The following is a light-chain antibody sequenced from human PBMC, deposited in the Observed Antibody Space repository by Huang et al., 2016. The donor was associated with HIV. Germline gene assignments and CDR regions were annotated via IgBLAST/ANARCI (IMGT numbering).Light chain of an antibody. CDR1: QSVTGN. Sequence: EIVMTQSPATLSVSPGERATLSCMASQSVTGNLAWYQQKPGQAPRLLIYGASTRATGNAARFNASGSGTEFTLTINSLQSEDFAVYYCQQYNNWPRTFGPGTKVDVK. CDR2: GAS. J-gene: IGKJ3*01. V-gene: IGKV3-15*01. CDR3: QQYNNWPRT.